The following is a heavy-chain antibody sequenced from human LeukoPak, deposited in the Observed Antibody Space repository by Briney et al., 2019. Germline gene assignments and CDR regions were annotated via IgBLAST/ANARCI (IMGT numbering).Heavy chain of an antibody. J-gene: IGHJ4*02. V-gene: IGHV3-64D*06. CDR3: AIGRGYFDSSGSDY. CDR1: GFTFSSYT. CDR2: ITCNGGSA. Sequence: TGGSLRLSCSASGFTFSSYTIHWVRQAPGKGLEFVSAITCNGGSAYYADSVKGRFTISRDNSKNTMYLQMSSLRAEDTAVYYCAIGRGYFDSSGSDYWGQGTLVTVSS. D-gene: IGHD3-9*01.